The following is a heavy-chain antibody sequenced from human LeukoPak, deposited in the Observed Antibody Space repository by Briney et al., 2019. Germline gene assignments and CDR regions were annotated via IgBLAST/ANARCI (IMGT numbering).Heavy chain of an antibody. Sequence: SETLSLTCTFSGGSLSSGYYYWSSIPQTPGKVVGLIRYMYYSGSTYYNPSSKSRVTISVDTSKNQFSLRLGSVTAAATVGYYGGNYYVPAVEGVNWFDRGGQGTLVSVSS. CDR2: MYYSGST. CDR1: GGSLSSGYYY. CDR3: GNYYVPAVEGVNWFDR. J-gene: IGHJ5*02. V-gene: IGHV4-30-4*08. D-gene: IGHD1-26*01.